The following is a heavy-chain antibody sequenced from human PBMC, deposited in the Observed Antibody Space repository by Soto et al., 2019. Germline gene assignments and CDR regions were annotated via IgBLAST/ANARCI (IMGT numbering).Heavy chain of an antibody. J-gene: IGHJ4*02. CDR3: AGELDIHHGLGY. V-gene: IGHV6-1*01. D-gene: IGHD6-19*01. CDR2: TYYRSNWNF. Sequence: SQTLSLTCAISWGSVSSNTATWNLVRQSPSRGLEWLGRTYYRSNWNFDYALSVKSRITINPDTSKNQFSLQLNSLTPEGTAVYYCAGELDIHHGLGYWGPGTSVTVSS. CDR1: WGSVSSNTAT.